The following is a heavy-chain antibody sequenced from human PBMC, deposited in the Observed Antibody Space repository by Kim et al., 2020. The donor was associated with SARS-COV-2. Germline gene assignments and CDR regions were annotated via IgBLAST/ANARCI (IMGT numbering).Heavy chain of an antibody. V-gene: IGHV3-30-3*01. CDR2: ISYDGSNK. CDR1: GFTFSSYA. Sequence: GGSLRLSCAASGFTFSSYAMHWVRQAPGKGLEWVAVISYDGSNKYYADSVKGRFTISRDNSKNTLYLQMNSLRAEDTAVYYCARVTMVRGVIRYYGMDVWGQGTTVTVSS. D-gene: IGHD3-10*01. J-gene: IGHJ6*02. CDR3: ARVTMVRGVIRYYGMDV.